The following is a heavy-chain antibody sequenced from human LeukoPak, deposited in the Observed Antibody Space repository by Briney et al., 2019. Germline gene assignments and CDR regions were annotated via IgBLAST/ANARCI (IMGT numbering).Heavy chain of an antibody. Sequence: GGSLRLSCAASGFTFSSYAMHWVRQAPGKGLEWVAVISYDGSNKYYADSVKGRFTISRDNSKNTLYLQMNSLRAEDTAVYYCAKPAGYSGYDYDYWGQGTLVTVSS. CDR1: GFTFSSYA. V-gene: IGHV3-30*18. D-gene: IGHD5-12*01. J-gene: IGHJ4*02. CDR3: AKPAGYSGYDYDY. CDR2: ISYDGSNK.